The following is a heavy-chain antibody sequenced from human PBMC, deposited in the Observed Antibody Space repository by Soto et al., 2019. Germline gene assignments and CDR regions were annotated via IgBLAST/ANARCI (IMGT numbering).Heavy chain of an antibody. CDR1: GDSISSTFW. Sequence: SETLSLTCRVSGDSISSTFWWTWVRQPPGKGLEWIGEVYHSGSTRYNPSLKGRVTISVDRSKNQFSLKLSSVTAADTAVYYCAAGGGLPRYYWGQGTLVTVSS. J-gene: IGHJ4*02. V-gene: IGHV4-4*02. CDR3: AAGGGLPRYY. CDR2: VYHSGST. D-gene: IGHD5-12*01.